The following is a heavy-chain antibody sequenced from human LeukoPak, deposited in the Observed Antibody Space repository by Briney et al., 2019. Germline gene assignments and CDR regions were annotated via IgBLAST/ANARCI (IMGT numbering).Heavy chain of an antibody. CDR2: FDPEDGET. J-gene: IGHJ4*02. Sequence: ASVKVSCKVSGYTLTELSMHWVRQAPGKGLEWMGGFDPEDGETIYAQKFQSRVTMTEDTSTDTAYMELSSLRSEDTAVYYCATDLPPSTVVAATLLFYWGQGTLVTVSS. V-gene: IGHV1-24*01. D-gene: IGHD2-15*01. CDR1: GYTLTELS. CDR3: ATDLPPSTVVAATLLFY.